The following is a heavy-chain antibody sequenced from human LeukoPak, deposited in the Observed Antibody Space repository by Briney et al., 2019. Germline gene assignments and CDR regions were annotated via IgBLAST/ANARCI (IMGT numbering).Heavy chain of an antibody. CDR1: GYTFTGYY. D-gene: IGHD3-3*01. Sequence: ASVKVSCKASGYTFTGYYMHWVRQAPGQGLEWMGWINPNSGGTNYAQKFQGRVTMTRDTSISTAYMELSRLRSDDTAVYYCARDRLYYDFWSGYYYYYMDVWGKGTTVTVSS. CDR3: ARDRLYYDFWSGYYYYYMDV. J-gene: IGHJ6*03. CDR2: INPNSGGT. V-gene: IGHV1-2*02.